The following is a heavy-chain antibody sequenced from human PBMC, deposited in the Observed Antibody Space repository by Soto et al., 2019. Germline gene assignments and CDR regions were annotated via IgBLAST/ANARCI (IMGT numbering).Heavy chain of an antibody. CDR2: ISAYNGNT. CDR3: ARGLNYDFWSGYYGFDY. D-gene: IGHD3-3*01. J-gene: IGHJ4*02. V-gene: IGHV1-18*01. Sequence: ASVKVSCTASGYTFTSYGISWVRQAPGQGLEWMGWISAYNGNTNYAQKLQGRVTMTTDTSTSTAYMELRSLRSDDTAVYYCARGLNYDFWSGYYGFDYWGQGTLVTVS. CDR1: GYTFTSYG.